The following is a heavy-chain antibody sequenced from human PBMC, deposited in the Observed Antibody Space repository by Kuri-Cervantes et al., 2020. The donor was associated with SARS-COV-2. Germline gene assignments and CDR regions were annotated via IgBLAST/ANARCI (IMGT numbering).Heavy chain of an antibody. CDR2: INWNGGST. V-gene: IGHV3-20*04. D-gene: IGHD3-22*01. Sequence: GESLKISCAASGFTFDDYGMSWVRQAPGKGLEWVSGINWNGGSTGYADSVKGRFTISRDNAKNSLYLQMNSLRAEDTALYYCARGWRYYDSSGYYYYFDYWGQGTLVTDSS. CDR1: GFTFDDYG. CDR3: ARGWRYYDSSGYYYYFDY. J-gene: IGHJ4*02.